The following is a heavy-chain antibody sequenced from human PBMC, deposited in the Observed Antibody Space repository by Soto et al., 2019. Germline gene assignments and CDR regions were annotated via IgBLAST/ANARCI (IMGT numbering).Heavy chain of an antibody. Sequence: GGLRLSCAASGFTFTRYSMNWVRQAPGKGLEWVSSISSTTNYIYYGDSMKGRFTISRDNAKNSLYLEMNSLRAEDTAVYYCARESEDLTSNFDYWGQGTLVTVSS. J-gene: IGHJ4*02. CDR2: ISSTTNYI. V-gene: IGHV3-21*06. CDR1: GFTFTRYS. CDR3: ARESEDLTSNFDY.